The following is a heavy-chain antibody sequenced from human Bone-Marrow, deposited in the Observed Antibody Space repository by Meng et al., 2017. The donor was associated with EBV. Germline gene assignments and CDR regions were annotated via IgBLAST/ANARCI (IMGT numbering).Heavy chain of an antibody. V-gene: IGHV2-5*02. J-gene: IGHJ4*01. Sequence: NPITDAGHTLVNPTQTTTLTCAFAGFSLGASGVSVGWIRQPPGKALEWLANIYWDDDQRYSPSLKSRLSITKDTSKNQVVLTMTNMDPVDTATYFCVHKKESTAFYFDYWGHGTLVTVSS. CDR3: VHKKESTAFYFDY. CDR2: IYWDDDQ. CDR1: GFSLGASGVS.